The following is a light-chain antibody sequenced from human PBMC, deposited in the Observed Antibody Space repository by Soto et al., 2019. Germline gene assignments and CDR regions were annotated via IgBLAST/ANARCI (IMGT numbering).Light chain of an antibody. CDR1: QGISYY. CDR3: QKYYGALS. CDR2: DAT. Sequence: DIQMTQSPPSLSASVGDRVTITCRASQGISYYLAWYQQKPGKGPKLLIYDATILQSGVPSRFSGSGSGTDFTLTISSLQPEDVATCYCQKYYGALSFGPGTKVDIK. V-gene: IGKV1-27*01. J-gene: IGKJ3*01.